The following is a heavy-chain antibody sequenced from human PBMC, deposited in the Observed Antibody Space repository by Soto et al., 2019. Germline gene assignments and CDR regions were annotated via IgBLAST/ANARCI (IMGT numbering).Heavy chain of an antibody. CDR3: AREAGYYDRSGYNWFDP. V-gene: IGHV4-59*01. J-gene: IGHJ5*02. CDR1: GGSISHYY. D-gene: IGHD3-22*01. Sequence: QVQLQESGPGLVKPSETLSLTCTVSGGSISHYYWSWIRQPPGKGLEWIGYIYYSGSTNYNPSLTSRVTISLDTSKNQFSLIVSSVTAADTAAYYCAREAGYYDRSGYNWFDPWGQGIQVTVSS. CDR2: IYYSGST.